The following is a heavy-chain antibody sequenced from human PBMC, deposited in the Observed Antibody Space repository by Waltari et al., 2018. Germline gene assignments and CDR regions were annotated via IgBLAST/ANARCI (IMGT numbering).Heavy chain of an antibody. D-gene: IGHD3-16*01. CDR2: IKGDATRT. V-gene: IGHV3-74*01. CDR3: AREASNYEALDY. CDR1: GFTFGSFR. J-gene: IGHJ4*02. Sequence: EVQMVESGGDLVQPGGSLRLSCAASGFTFGSFRMHWVRQAPGKGLVWVSHIKGDATRTNYADSVKGRFTISRDNDKNTLYLQMNSLRAEDTAVYYCAREASNYEALDYWGQGTLVTVSS.